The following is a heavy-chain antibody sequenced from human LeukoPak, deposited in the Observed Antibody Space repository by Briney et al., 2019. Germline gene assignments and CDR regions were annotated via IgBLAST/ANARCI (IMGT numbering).Heavy chain of an antibody. Sequence: SETLSLTCAVYGGSISGYYWSWIRQPPGKGLEWVGEIHYTGATSYNPSLKSRATIPIETSKNQVSLKLSSVTAADTAVYYCTRGNILSGYCFDFWGQGALVNVSS. V-gene: IGHV4-34*01. CDR2: IHYTGAT. D-gene: IGHD3-9*01. J-gene: IGHJ4*02. CDR3: TRGNILSGYCFDF. CDR1: GGSISGYY.